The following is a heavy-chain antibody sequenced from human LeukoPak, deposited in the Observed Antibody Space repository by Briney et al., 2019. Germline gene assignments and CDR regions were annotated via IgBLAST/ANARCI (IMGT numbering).Heavy chain of an antibody. CDR2: ISYDGSNE. CDR1: GFTFSSYV. J-gene: IGHJ4*02. D-gene: IGHD6-19*01. Sequence: PGGSLRLSCAASGFTFSSYVMHWVRQAPGKGLEWVAIISYDGSNEYYADSVKGRFTISRDNSKNTLYLQMNSLRAADTAVYYCATSYSSAWYAGGSDDWGQGTLVTVSS. V-gene: IGHV3-30*04. CDR3: ATSYSSAWYAGGSDD.